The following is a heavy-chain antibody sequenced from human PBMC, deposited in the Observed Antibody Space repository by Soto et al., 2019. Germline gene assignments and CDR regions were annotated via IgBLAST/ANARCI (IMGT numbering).Heavy chain of an antibody. Sequence: VQLVESGGGLVKPGGSLRLSCAASGFTFSSYSMNWVRQAPGKGLEWVSSISSSSSYIYYADSVKGRFTISRDNAKNSLYLQMNSLRAEDTAVYYCARDQIVVVVAATGGLDYWGQGTLVTVSS. D-gene: IGHD2-15*01. V-gene: IGHV3-21*01. J-gene: IGHJ4*02. CDR3: ARDQIVVVVAATGGLDY. CDR1: GFTFSSYS. CDR2: ISSSSSYI.